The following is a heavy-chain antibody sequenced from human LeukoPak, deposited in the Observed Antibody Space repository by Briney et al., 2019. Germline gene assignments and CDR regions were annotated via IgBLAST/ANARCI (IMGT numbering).Heavy chain of an antibody. D-gene: IGHD2-2*01. Sequence: GGSLRLSCAASGFTFDDYAMNWVRQAPGKGLEWVSGINWNSGSIGYADSVKGRFTISRDNAKNSLYLQMNSLRAEDTALYYCAKGVPGYCSSTSSSDYDILTGFDYWGQGTLVTVSS. CDR1: GFTFDDYA. CDR2: INWNSGSI. J-gene: IGHJ4*02. V-gene: IGHV3-9*01. CDR3: AKGVPGYCSSTSSSDYDILTGFDY.